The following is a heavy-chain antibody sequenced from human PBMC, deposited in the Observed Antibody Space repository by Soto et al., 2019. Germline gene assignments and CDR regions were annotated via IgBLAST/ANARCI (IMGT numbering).Heavy chain of an antibody. J-gene: IGHJ6*02. CDR2: ISSSSSYI. CDR3: ARDTGALTYYYDSSGGYYGMDV. CDR1: GFTFSSYS. Sequence: GGSLRLSCAASGFTFSSYSMNWVRQAPGKGLEWVSSISSSSSYIYYADSVKGRFTISRDNAKNSLYLQMNSLRAEDTAVYYCARDTGALTYYYDSSGGYYGMDVWGQGTTVTVSS. V-gene: IGHV3-21*01. D-gene: IGHD3-22*01.